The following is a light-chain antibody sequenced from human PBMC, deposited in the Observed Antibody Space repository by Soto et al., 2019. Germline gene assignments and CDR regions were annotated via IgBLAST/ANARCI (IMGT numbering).Light chain of an antibody. V-gene: IGLV2-14*01. J-gene: IGLJ2*01. CDR2: EVS. Sequence: QSALTQPASVSGSPGQSITMSCTGTSSDVGGYDYVSWYQQHPGKAPKLIIYEVSNRPSGASNRFSGSKSGNTASLTVSGLQAEDEGDYYCSSYSGSSTLLFGGGTQLTVL. CDR3: SSYSGSSTLL. CDR1: SSDVGGYDY.